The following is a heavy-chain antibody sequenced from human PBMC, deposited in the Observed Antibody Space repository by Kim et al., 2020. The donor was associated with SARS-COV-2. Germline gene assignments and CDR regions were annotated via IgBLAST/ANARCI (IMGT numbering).Heavy chain of an antibody. Sequence: GGSLRLSCAASGFTFDDYAMHLVRQAPGKGLEWVSGISWNSGSIGYADSVKGRFTISRDNAKNSLYLQMNSLRAEDTALYYCAKDISAVAGVFDYWGQGTLVTVSS. V-gene: IGHV3-9*01. CDR1: GFTFDDYA. J-gene: IGHJ4*02. CDR3: AKDISAVAGVFDY. CDR2: ISWNSGSI. D-gene: IGHD6-19*01.